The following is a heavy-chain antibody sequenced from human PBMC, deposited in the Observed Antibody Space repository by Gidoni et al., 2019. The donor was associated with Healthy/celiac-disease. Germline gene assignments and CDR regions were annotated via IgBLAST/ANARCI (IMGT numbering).Heavy chain of an antibody. V-gene: IGHV3-49*05. D-gene: IGHD3-22*01. J-gene: IGHJ4*02. CDR2: IRSKAYGGTT. CDR1: GFTFGDYA. Sequence: EVQLVESGGGLVKPGRSLRLSCTASGFTFGDYAMSWFRQAPGKGLEWVGFIRSKAYGGTTEYAASVKGRFTISRDDSKSIAYLQMNSLKTEDTAVYYCTRDTYYDSSGYYLYWGQGTLVTVSS. CDR3: TRDTYYDSSGYYLY.